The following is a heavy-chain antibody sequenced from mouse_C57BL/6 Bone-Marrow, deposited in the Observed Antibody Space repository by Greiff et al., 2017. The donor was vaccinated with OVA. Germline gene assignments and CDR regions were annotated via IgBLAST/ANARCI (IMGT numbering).Heavy chain of an antibody. CDR2: ISDGGSYT. J-gene: IGHJ4*01. CDR3: ARDAGRSKNYAMDY. V-gene: IGHV5-4*01. CDR1: GFTFSSYA. D-gene: IGHD2-5*01. Sequence: EVKLVESGGGLVKPGGSLKLSCAASGFTFSSYAMSWVRQTPEKRLEWVATISDGGSYTYYPDNVKGRFTISRDNAKNNLYLQLSHLKSEDTAMYYGARDAGRSKNYAMDYWGQGTSVTVSS.